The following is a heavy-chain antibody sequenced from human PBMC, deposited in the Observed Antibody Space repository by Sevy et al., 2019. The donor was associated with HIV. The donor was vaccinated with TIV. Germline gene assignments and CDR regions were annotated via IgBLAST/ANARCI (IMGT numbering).Heavy chain of an antibody. Sequence: GGSLRLSCSASGFTFSSYAMHWVRQAPGKGLEYVSAISSNGGSTYYADSVKGRFTISRDNSKNTLYLQMSSLRAEDTAVYYCVKDLIKRGKYRGSYYVPDYWGHGTLVTVSS. D-gene: IGHD1-26*01. J-gene: IGHJ4*01. CDR3: VKDLIKRGKYRGSYYVPDY. CDR1: GFTFSSYA. CDR2: ISSNGGST. V-gene: IGHV3-64D*06.